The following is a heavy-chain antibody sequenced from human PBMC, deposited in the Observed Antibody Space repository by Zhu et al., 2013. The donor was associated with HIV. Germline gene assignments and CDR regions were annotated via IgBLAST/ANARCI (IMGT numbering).Heavy chain of an antibody. D-gene: IGHD6-19*01. CDR3: ARGGIAVAGTTDY. CDR2: VSGDS. V-gene: IGHV1-2*02. CDR1: GYIFTDYY. Sequence: QVQLVQSGAEVKKAGASVKVSCKASGYIFTDYYMHWVRQAPGQGLEWMGWVSGDSKSAQKFQGRLTMTRDTSINTYYMELSSLTSDDTATYYCARGGIAVAGTTDYWGQGTLVTVSS. J-gene: IGHJ4*02.